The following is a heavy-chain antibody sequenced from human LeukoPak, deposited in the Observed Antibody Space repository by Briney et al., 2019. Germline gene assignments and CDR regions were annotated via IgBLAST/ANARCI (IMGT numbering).Heavy chain of an antibody. CDR3: ARELSPVVKYYFEY. J-gene: IGHJ4*02. CDR1: GFTFSSYG. CDR2: IWYDGSNK. V-gene: IGHV3-33*01. Sequence: GGSLRLSCAASGFTFSSYGIHWVRQAPGKGLEWVAVIWYDGSNKYYADSVKGRFTISRDNSKNTLYLQMNSLRAEDTALYYCARELSPVVKYYFEYWGQGTLVTVSP. D-gene: IGHD3-22*01.